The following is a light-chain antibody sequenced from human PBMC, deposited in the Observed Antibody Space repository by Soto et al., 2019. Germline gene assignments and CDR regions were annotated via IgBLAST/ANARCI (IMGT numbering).Light chain of an antibody. V-gene: IGLV2-23*01. CDR2: EAY. J-gene: IGLJ1*01. Sequence: QSALTQPDSVSGSPGQSITISCTGTSSDVGTYNLVSWYQHHPGKAPELIIYEAYRRPSGVSSRFSGSRSGNTASLTISGLQAEDESDYYCCSYAGSGTFVFGSGTKVTVL. CDR1: SSDVGTYNL. CDR3: CSYAGSGTFV.